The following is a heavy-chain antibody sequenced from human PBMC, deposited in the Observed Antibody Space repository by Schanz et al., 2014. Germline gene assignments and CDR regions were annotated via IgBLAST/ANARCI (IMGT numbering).Heavy chain of an antibody. CDR2: IHYSRGT. Sequence: QVQLQESGPGLVKPSETLSLTCAVSGGSISGYYWSWIRQPPGKGLEWIAFIHYSRGTNYNPSLKGRVTIAGDTPKSEVSLRVASVTAADTAVYYCARVAVAGTAGNRDHYYVLDVWGQGTPVTVSS. J-gene: IGHJ6*02. V-gene: IGHV4-59*08. CDR1: GGSISGYY. D-gene: IGHD6-19*01. CDR3: ARVAVAGTAGNRDHYYVLDV.